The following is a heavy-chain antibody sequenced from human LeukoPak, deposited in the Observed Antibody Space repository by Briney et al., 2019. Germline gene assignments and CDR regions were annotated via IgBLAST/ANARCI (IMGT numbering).Heavy chain of an antibody. D-gene: IGHD1-26*01. J-gene: IGHJ4*02. V-gene: IGHV3-23*01. CDR1: GFTFSSYA. Sequence: GGSLRLSCAASGFTFSSYAMSWVRQAPGKGLGWVSAISGSGGSTYYADSVKGGFTISRDSSKNALYLQMNSLRAEDRAVYYCAKVGGWVRYYFDYWGQGTLVTVFS. CDR2: ISGSGGST. CDR3: AKVGGWVRYYFDY.